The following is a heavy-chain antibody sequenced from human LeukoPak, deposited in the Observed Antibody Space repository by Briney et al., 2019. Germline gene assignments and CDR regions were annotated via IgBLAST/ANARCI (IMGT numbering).Heavy chain of an antibody. D-gene: IGHD6-6*01. Sequence: SETLSPTCTVSGGSISSYYWSWIRQPPGKGLEWIGYIYYSGSTNYNPSLKSRVTISVDTSKNQFSLKLSSVTAADTAVYYCAGAARSGYWGQGTLVTVSS. CDR2: IYYSGST. J-gene: IGHJ4*02. CDR3: AGAARSGY. V-gene: IGHV4-59*01. CDR1: GGSISSYY.